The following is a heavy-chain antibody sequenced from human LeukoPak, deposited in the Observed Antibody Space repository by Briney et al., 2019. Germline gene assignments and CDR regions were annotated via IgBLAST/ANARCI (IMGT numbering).Heavy chain of an antibody. CDR3: ARDTSYYDSSCYYYVQNPYGMDV. J-gene: IGHJ6*02. CDR2: ISSSSSYI. Sequence: GGSLRLSCAASGFTVSSYSMNWVRQAPGKGLEWVSSISSSSSYIYYADSVTGRFTTSRENAKNSLYLKMTSLRAEDTAVYYCARDTSYYDSSCYYYVQNPYGMDVWGQGTPVTVSS. D-gene: IGHD3-22*01. V-gene: IGHV3-21*01. CDR1: GFTVSSYS.